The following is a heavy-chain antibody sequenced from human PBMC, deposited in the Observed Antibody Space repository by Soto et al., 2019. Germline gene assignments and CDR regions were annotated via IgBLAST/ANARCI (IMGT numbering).Heavy chain of an antibody. J-gene: IGHJ5*02. CDR2: ISAYNGNT. V-gene: IGHV1-18*01. D-gene: IGHD3-22*01. CDR3: ARVKIFSGDGDYYDSSGYGYNWFDP. Sequence: VSVKVSCKASGYTFTSYGISWVRQAPGQGLEWMGWISAYNGNTNYAQRLQGRVTMTTDTSTSTAYMELRSLRSDDTAVYYCARVKIFSGDGDYYDSSGYGYNWFDPWGQGTLVTVSS. CDR1: GYTFTSYG.